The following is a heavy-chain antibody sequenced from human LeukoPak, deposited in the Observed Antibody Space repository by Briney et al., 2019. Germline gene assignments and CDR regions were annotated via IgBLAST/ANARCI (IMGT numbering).Heavy chain of an antibody. CDR3: AKDTVTSLNWFDP. Sequence: GGSLRLSCAASGFTFSSYAMSWVRQAPGKGLEWVSAISRTGNSTYYADSVKGRFTISRDNSKNTLYLQMNNLRAEDTAIYYCAKDTVTSLNWFDPWGQGTLVTVSS. J-gene: IGHJ5*02. V-gene: IGHV3-23*01. CDR2: ISRTGNST. D-gene: IGHD4-17*01. CDR1: GFTFSSYA.